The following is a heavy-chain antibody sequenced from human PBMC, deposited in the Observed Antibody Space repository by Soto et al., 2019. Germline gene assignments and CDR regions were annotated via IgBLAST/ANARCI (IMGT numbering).Heavy chain of an antibody. D-gene: IGHD3-22*01. Sequence: GASVKVSCKASGGTFSSYAISWVRQAPGQGLEWMGGIIPIFGTANYAQKFQGRVTITADESTSTAYMELSSLRSEDTAVYYCARTLESGYYYVIFDYWGQGTLVTVSS. CDR2: IIPIFGTA. CDR3: ARTLESGYYYVIFDY. CDR1: GGTFSSYA. J-gene: IGHJ4*02. V-gene: IGHV1-69*13.